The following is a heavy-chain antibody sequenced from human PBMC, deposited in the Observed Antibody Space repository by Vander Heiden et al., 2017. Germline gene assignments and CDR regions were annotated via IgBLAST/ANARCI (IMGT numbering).Heavy chain of an antibody. Sequence: QVQLVQSGAEVKKPGASVKVSCKASGYTFTGYYMHWVRQAPGQGLEWMGWINPNSGGTNYAQKFQGRVTMTRDTSISTAYMELSRLRSDDTAVYYCARVRVYSYPVLPFDPWGQGTLVTVSS. CDR1: GYTFTGYY. J-gene: IGHJ5*02. CDR2: INPNSGGT. D-gene: IGHD5-18*01. CDR3: ARVRVYSYPVLPFDP. V-gene: IGHV1-2*02.